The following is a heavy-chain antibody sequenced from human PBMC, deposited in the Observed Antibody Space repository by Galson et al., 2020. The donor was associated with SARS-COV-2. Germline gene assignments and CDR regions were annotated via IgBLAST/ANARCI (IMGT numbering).Heavy chain of an antibody. D-gene: IGHD6-19*01. Sequence: GESLKISCAASGFIFSDYSMGWVRQAPGKGLEWVANIYQDESEKYYMDSLKGRFTISRDNAKNSLYLQMNSLRAEDTAIYYCAVYYIAVPGTAFGDYVDHWGQGTLVTVSS. J-gene: IGHJ4*02. CDR2: IYQDESEK. V-gene: IGHV3-7*01. CDR1: GFIFSDYS. CDR3: AVYYIAVPGTAFGDYVDH.